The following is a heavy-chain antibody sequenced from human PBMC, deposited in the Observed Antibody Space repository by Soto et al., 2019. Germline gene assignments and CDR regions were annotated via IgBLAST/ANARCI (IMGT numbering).Heavy chain of an antibody. CDR2: IHHFGTT. J-gene: IGHJ4*02. V-gene: IGHV4-31*03. Sequence: PSETLSLTCTVSGDSINSDGYFWSWIRQHPGKGLEWIGSIHHFGTTYYNPSLNSRLTMSMDTSTNHFSLNLRSVTAADTAVYYCAYLRGFTGYPGDWGQGTLVTVSS. D-gene: IGHD3-9*01. CDR3: AYLRGFTGYPGD. CDR1: GDSINSDGYF.